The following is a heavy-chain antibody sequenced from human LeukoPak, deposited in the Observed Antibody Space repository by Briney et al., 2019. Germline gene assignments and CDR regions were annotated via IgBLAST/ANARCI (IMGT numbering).Heavy chain of an antibody. D-gene: IGHD5-24*01. Sequence: SVKVSCKASGGTLIGHAISWVRQAPGQGLEWMGGSIPLLGTADYAQKFQGRVTISADESTTTAYLELSSLKFDDTAVYFCARAKGARDGYNWGYYFYGMDVWGQGTTVTVSS. CDR1: GGTLIGHA. CDR3: ARAKGARDGYNWGYYFYGMDV. V-gene: IGHV1-69*13. J-gene: IGHJ6*02. CDR2: SIPLLGTA.